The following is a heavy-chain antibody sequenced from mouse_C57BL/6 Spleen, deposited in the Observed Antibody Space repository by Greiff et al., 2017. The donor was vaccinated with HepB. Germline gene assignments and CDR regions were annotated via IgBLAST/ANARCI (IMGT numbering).Heavy chain of an antibody. CDR2: INPSTGGT. D-gene: IGHD1-1*01. J-gene: IGHJ1*03. Sequence: EVQLQQSGPELVKPGASVKISCKASGYSFTGYYMNWVKQSPEKSLEWIGEINPSTGGTTYNQKFKAKATLTVDKSSSTAYMQLKSLTSEDSAVYYCARNPVVYWYFDVWGTGTTVTVSS. V-gene: IGHV1-42*01. CDR1: GYSFTGYY. CDR3: ARNPVVYWYFDV.